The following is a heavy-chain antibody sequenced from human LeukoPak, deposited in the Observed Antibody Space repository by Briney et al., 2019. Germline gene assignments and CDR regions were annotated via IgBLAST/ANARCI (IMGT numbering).Heavy chain of an antibody. D-gene: IGHD3-10*01. J-gene: IGHJ6*03. V-gene: IGHV1-69*05. CDR2: IIPIFGTA. Sequence: SVKVSCKASGCTFSSYAISWVRQAPGQGLEWMGGIIPIFGTANYAQKFQGRVTITTDESTSTAYMELSSLRSEDTAVYYCARGTSLGVRYGDHYYYYIDVCDKGTTVTVSS. CDR3: ARGTSLGVRYGDHYYYYIDV. CDR1: GCTFSSYA.